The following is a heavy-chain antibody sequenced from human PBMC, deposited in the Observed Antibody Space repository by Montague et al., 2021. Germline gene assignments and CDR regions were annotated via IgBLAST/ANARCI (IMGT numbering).Heavy chain of an antibody. V-gene: IGHV4-59*08. CDR1: GGSISDFY. CDR2: IYDSGTT. J-gene: IGHJ4*01. Sequence: SETLSLTCTVTGGSISDFYWSWIRQSPEKGLEWIGYIYDSGTTNYNPSLKSRVTISADTSMNQFSLNLRSVTAADTAVYFCVRRLGIRAPFDYWGQGTLVTVSS. D-gene: IGHD7-27*01. CDR3: VRRLGIRAPFDY.